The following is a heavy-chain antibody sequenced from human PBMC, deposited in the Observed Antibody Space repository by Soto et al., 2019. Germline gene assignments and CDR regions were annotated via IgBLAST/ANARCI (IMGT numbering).Heavy chain of an antibody. J-gene: IGHJ6*02. V-gene: IGHV3-21*01. Sequence: GSLRLSCFISGFTFSTYSINWVRQAPGKGLEWVSSISSRSDIYYADSVKGRFTISRDNAKNSVSLQMNSLRAEDTAVYYCAREYTAWPLAYGLDVWGQGTTVTVS. CDR3: AREYTAWPLAYGLDV. D-gene: IGHD2-2*02. CDR2: ISSRSDI. CDR1: GFTFSTYS.